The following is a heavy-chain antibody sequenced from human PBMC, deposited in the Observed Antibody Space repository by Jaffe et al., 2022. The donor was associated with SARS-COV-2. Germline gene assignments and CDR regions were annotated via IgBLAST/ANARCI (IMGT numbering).Heavy chain of an antibody. CDR2: INPNLGTT. CDR3: ARVAFGGSSRFFDP. CDR1: GYSFTTYY. Sequence: QVQLVQSGAEVKKPGASVRVSCKASGYSFTTYYMDWVRQAPGQGLEWIGTINPNLGTTTNAQKFQGRVTMTRDTSTSTVYMELSSLRFDDTAVYYCARVAFGGSSRFFDPWGQGTLVTVSS. V-gene: IGHV1-46*01. J-gene: IGHJ5*02. D-gene: IGHD1-26*01.